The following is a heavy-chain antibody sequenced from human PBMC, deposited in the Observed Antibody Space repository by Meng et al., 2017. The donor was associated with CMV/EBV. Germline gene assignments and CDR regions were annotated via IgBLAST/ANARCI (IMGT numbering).Heavy chain of an antibody. Sequence: ASVKVSCKASGYTFTGYYMHWVRQAPGQGLEWMGWINPNSGGTNHAQKFQGRVTMTRDTSISTAYMELSRLRSDDTAVYYCARGWWLQDLNFKYWGQGTLVTVSS. CDR1: GYTFTGYY. V-gene: IGHV1-2*02. CDR2: INPNSGGT. D-gene: IGHD5-24*01. J-gene: IGHJ4*02. CDR3: ARGWWLQDLNFKY.